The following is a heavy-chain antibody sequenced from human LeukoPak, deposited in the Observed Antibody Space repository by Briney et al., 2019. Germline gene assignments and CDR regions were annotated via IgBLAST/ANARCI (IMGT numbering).Heavy chain of an antibody. D-gene: IGHD3-22*01. CDR2: IIPILGIA. CDR1: GGTFSSYA. CDR3: ARGNYYDSSGYDY. J-gene: IGHJ4*02. Sequence: ASVKVSRKASGGTFSSYAISWVRQAPGQGLEWMGRIIPILGIANYAQKFQGRVTITADKSTSTAYMELSSLRSEDTAVYYCARGNYYDSSGYDYWGQGTLVTVSS. V-gene: IGHV1-69*04.